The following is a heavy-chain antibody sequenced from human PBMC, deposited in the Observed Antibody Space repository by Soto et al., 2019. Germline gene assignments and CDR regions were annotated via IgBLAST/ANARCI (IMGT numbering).Heavy chain of an antibody. CDR3: ARDRRADDYGDDAFDN. J-gene: IGHJ4*02. V-gene: IGHV3-66*01. CDR1: GLIVDNNY. D-gene: IGHD4-17*01. Sequence: EVQLVESGGGLVQRGGSLRLSCAASGLIVDNNYMSWVRQAPGKGLEWISVMYSAGNTYYADSVRGRFTISRDSSTNTLFLEMHSLRVEDTAVYYCARDRRADDYGDDAFDNWGQGTLVPVSS. CDR2: MYSAGNT.